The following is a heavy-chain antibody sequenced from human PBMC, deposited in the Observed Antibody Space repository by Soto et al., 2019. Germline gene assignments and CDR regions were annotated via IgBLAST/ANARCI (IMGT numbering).Heavy chain of an antibody. J-gene: IGHJ4*02. CDR1: GFTFSSYS. CDR3: AKRADWWTDTYCGGDSHITRDY. V-gene: IGHV3-48*01. D-gene: IGHD2-21*02. CDR2: ISSSISTI. Sequence: PGGSLRLSCAASGFTFSSYSMNWVRQAPGKGLEWVSYISSSISTIYYADSVKGRFTISRDNAKNTLYLQMNSLRAEDTAVYYCAKRADWWTDTYCGGDSHITRDYWGQGTLVTVSS.